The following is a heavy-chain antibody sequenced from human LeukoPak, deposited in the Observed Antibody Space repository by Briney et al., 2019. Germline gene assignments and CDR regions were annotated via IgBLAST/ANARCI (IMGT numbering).Heavy chain of an antibody. CDR1: GFTFSSYS. CDR2: ISSSSSTI. J-gene: IGHJ4*02. CDR3: ARIPRGGRNIWSGYYYYFDY. V-gene: IGHV3-48*01. Sequence: PGGSLRLSCAASGFTFSSYSMTWVRQAPGKGLEWVPYISSSSSTIYYADSVKGRFTISRDNAKNSLYLQMNSLRAEDTAVYYCARIPRGGRNIWSGYYYYFDYWGQGTLVTVSS. D-gene: IGHD3-3*01.